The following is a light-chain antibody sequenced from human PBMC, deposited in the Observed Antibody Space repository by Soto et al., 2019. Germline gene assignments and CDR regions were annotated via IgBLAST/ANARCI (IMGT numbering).Light chain of an antibody. J-gene: IGKJ2*01. V-gene: IGKV3-20*01. Sequence: EVVLTQSPGTLSLSPGERATLSCRASQSVSSTYLAWYQQRPGQPPRLLIFATSSSATGIPDRFSGSGSGRDFPLTISRLQPEDFAVYYCQEYGGSPLYAFGQGTKLEIK. CDR2: ATS. CDR1: QSVSSTY. CDR3: QEYGGSPLYA.